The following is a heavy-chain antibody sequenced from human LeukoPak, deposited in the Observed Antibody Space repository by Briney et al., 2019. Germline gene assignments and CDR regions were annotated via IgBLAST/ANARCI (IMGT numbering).Heavy chain of an antibody. CDR3: ASTITMVRGVISYY. Sequence: SVKVSCKASGGTFSSYAISWVRQAPGQGLEWMGRIIPILGISNYAQKFQGRVTITADKSTSTAYMELSSLRSEDTALYSCASTITMVRGVISYYWGQGTLVTVSS. CDR1: GGTFSSYA. CDR2: IIPILGIS. V-gene: IGHV1-69*04. D-gene: IGHD3-10*01. J-gene: IGHJ4*02.